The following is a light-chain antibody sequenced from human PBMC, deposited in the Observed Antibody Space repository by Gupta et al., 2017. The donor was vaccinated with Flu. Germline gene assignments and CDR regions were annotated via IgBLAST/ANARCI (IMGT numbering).Light chain of an antibody. Sequence: ASISSRASESVSSNYVAWYQHKPGQAPRLIIYDSTGSATGIPDRFSGRGSGTDFTLTISRLEPEDFAVFYCQQYGSTPPYTFGQGTKLEIK. CDR2: DST. CDR3: QQYGSTPPYT. CDR1: ESVSSNY. J-gene: IGKJ2*01. V-gene: IGKV3-20*01.